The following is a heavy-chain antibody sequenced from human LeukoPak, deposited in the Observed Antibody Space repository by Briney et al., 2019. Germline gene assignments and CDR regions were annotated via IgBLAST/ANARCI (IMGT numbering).Heavy chain of an antibody. J-gene: IGHJ4*02. V-gene: IGHV3-21*04. Sequence: GGSLSLSCAASGFTFSSYSMTWVRQAPGKGLEWVSSITRTSIYKYYADSVKGRFTVSRDNAKKALYLQMNSLRAEDTALYYCARDILPITMVRGPIVDYWGQGTLVTVSS. CDR3: ARDILPITMVRGPIVDY. D-gene: IGHD3-10*01. CDR1: GFTFSSYS. CDR2: ITRTSIYK.